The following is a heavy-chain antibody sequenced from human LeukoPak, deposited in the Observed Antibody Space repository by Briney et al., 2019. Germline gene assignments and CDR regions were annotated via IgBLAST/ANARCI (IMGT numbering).Heavy chain of an antibody. J-gene: IGHJ4*02. D-gene: IGHD3-22*01. V-gene: IGHV3-23*01. CDR1: GFTFSSYA. Sequence: GGSLRLSCAASGFTFSSYAMTWVRQAPGKGLEWVSTISGSGGNTYYADSVKGRFAISRDNSKNTLYLQVNSLRAEDTAVYYCAKSRGYYYDSSGYPNYFHYWGQGTLVTVSS. CDR2: ISGSGGNT. CDR3: AKSRGYYYDSSGYPNYFHY.